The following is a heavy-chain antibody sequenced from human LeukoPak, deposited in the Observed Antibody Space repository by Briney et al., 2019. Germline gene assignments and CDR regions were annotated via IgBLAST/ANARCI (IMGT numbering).Heavy chain of an antibody. CDR2: ISWNSGSI. D-gene: IGHD3-22*01. CDR1: GFTFDDYA. J-gene: IGHJ4*02. CDR3: AKDYHYYDSSGEPHFDY. V-gene: IGHV3-9*01. Sequence: PGGSLRLSCAASGFTFDDYAMHWVRQAPGKGLEWVSGISWNSGSIGYADSVKGRFTISRDNAKNSLYLQMNSLRAEDTALYYCAKDYHYYDSSGEPHFDYWGQGTLVTVSS.